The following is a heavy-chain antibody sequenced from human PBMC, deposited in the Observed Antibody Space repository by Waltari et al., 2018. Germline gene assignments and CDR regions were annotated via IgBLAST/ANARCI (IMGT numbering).Heavy chain of an antibody. CDR1: GFTFSSYS. Sequence: EVQLVESGGGLVKPGGSLRLSCAASGFTFSSYSMNWVRQAPGKGLEWVSSISSSSSYIDYADSGKGRFTISRDNAKNSLYLQMNSLRAEDTAVYYCAGFYDYGDYWGQGTLVTVSS. D-gene: IGHD2-2*01. J-gene: IGHJ4*02. V-gene: IGHV3-21*01. CDR3: AGFYDYGDY. CDR2: ISSSSSYI.